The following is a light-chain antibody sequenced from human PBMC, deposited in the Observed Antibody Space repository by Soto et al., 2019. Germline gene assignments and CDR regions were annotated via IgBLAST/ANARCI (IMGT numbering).Light chain of an antibody. V-gene: IGKV3-15*01. CDR1: QRISSN. Sequence: EVVMTESPATLSVSPGERATLSCRASQRISSNLALYQQRPGQAPRPLIYGASTRAPGIPARFSGSGSETEFTLTISSLQSEDFAVYYCHHYNNWPPWTFGQGTKVDI. CDR3: HHYNNWPPWT. CDR2: GAS. J-gene: IGKJ1*01.